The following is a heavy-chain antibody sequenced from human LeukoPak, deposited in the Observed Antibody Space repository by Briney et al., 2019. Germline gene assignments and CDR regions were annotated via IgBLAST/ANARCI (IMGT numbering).Heavy chain of an antibody. D-gene: IGHD1-26*01. CDR3: ARVGATRTFYFDY. CDR2: IYSGGST. Sequence: GSLRLSCAASGFTVSSNYMSWVRQAPGKGLEWVSVIYSGGSTYYADSVKGRFTISRDNSKNTLYLQMNSLRAEDTAVYYCARVGATRTFYFDYWGQGTLVTVSS. CDR1: GFTVSSNY. J-gene: IGHJ4*02. V-gene: IGHV3-53*01.